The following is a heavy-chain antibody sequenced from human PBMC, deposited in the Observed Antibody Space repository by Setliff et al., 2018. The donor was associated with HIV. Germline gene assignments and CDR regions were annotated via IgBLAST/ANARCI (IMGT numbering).Heavy chain of an antibody. CDR3: VREWVAGESY. CDR1: GFTFSYSW. Sequence: GGSLRLSCAASGFTFSYSWMNWVRQAPGKGLEWVGRIKSKIDGGTADYAAPVKGRFTISRDDSKNTLYLQMNSLRVEDTAVYYCVREWVAGESYWGQGTLVTVSS. V-gene: IGHV3-15*01. CDR2: IKSKIDGGTA. D-gene: IGHD6-19*01. J-gene: IGHJ4*02.